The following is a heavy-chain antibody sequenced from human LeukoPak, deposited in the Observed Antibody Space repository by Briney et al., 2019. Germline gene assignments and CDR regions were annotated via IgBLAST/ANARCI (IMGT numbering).Heavy chain of an antibody. CDR3: ARQGYGDFTLGADY. Sequence: GASVKVSFKASGYTFTSYYIHWVRKAPGHGLEWMGYIHPNSGGTSYAQKFQGRVTMTRDISISTAYMELSSLGSDDAAFYYCARQGYGDFTLGADYWGQGTLVTVSS. CDR1: GYTFTSYY. CDR2: IHPNSGGT. J-gene: IGHJ4*02. D-gene: IGHD4-17*01. V-gene: IGHV1-2*02.